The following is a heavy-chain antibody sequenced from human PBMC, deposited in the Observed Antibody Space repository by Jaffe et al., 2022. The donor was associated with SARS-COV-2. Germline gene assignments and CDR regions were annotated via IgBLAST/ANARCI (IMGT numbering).Heavy chain of an antibody. CDR3: ARDPYYYDSSGYYYVAHFDY. CDR2: ISYDGSNK. V-gene: IGHV3-30*04. D-gene: IGHD3-22*01. J-gene: IGHJ4*02. Sequence: QVQLVESGGGVVQPGRSLRLSCAASGFTFSSYAMHWVRQAPGKGLEWVAVISYDGSNKYYADSVKGRFTISRDNSKNTLYLQMNSLRAEDTAVYYCARDPYYYDSSGYYYVAHFDYWGQGTLVTVSS. CDR1: GFTFSSYA.